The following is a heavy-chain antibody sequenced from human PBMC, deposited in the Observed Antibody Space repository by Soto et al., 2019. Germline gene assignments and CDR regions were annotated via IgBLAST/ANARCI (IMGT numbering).Heavy chain of an antibody. V-gene: IGHV3-48*02. CDR3: ARGNYYDRSGYRYYFDY. CDR1: RVTVCGDS. J-gene: IGHJ4*02. CDR2: ISNGGNTI. Sequence: HPGGSLRLCCAACRVTVCGDSMNGVSKAPGKGLEWVSYISNGGNTIYYADSVKGRFTISRDNGKNSLYLRMNSLRDEDTAVYYCARGNYYDRSGYRYYFDYWGQGTLVTVSS. D-gene: IGHD3-22*01.